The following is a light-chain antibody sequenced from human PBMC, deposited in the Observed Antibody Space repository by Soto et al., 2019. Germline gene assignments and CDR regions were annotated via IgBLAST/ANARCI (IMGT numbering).Light chain of an antibody. CDR2: AND. J-gene: IGLJ1*01. CDR1: SSNIAPNT. V-gene: IGLV1-44*01. Sequence: QSVLTQPPSASGTPGQRATISCSGSSSNIAPNTVNWYQHLPGAAPQLLIFANDRRPSGVPDRFSGSRSGTSASLAISGLQSEDEADYYCAAWDDSLNGYVFGTGTKLTVL. CDR3: AAWDDSLNGYV.